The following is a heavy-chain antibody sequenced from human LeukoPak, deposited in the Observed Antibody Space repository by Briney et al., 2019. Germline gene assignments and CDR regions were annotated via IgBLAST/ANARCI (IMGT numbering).Heavy chain of an antibody. J-gene: IGHJ5*02. CDR1: GFTFSRYG. V-gene: IGHV3-33*01. CDR2: IWYDGSNR. D-gene: IGHD3-10*01. Sequence: GRSLRLSCAASGFTFSRYGMHWVRQAPGKGLEGVAVIWYDGSNRYYGDSVKGRFTISRDNSKNTLYLQMNSLRAEDTAVYYCARGSDGGWFDPWGQGTLVTVSS. CDR3: ARGSDGGWFDP.